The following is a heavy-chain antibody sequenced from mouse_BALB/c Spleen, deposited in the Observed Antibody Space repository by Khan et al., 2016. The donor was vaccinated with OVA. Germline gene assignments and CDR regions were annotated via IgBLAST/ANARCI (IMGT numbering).Heavy chain of an antibody. CDR2: ISSAATYT. V-gene: IGHV5-9-1*01. J-gene: IGHJ3*01. CDR1: GFTFSSFV. CDR3: ANGNYGWFAY. Sequence: EVELVESGGGLVEPGGSLKLSCAASGFTFSSFVMSWVRQTPEKRLEWVATISSAATYTYYPDSVKGRFTISRDNAKNTLYLQMNSLRSEDTAIYYCANGNYGWFAYWGQGTLVTVS. D-gene: IGHD2-1*01.